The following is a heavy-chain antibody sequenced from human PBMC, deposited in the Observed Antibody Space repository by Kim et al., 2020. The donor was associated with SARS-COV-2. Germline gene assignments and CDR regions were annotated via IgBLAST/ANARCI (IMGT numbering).Heavy chain of an antibody. CDR3: AKVGLEHRGQLVHGWFDP. J-gene: IGHJ5*02. CDR2: ISWNSGSI. CDR1: GFTFDDYA. V-gene: IGHV3-9*01. Sequence: GGSLRLSCAASGFTFDDYAMHWVRQAPGKGLEWVSGISWNSGSIGYADSVKGRFTISRDNAKNSLYLQMNSLRAEDTALYYCAKVGLEHRGQLVHGWFDPWGQGTLVTVSS. D-gene: IGHD6-13*01.